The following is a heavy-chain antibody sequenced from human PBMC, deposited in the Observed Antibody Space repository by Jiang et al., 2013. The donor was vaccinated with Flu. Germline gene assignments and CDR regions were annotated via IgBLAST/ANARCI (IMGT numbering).Heavy chain of an antibody. J-gene: IGHJ4*02. CDR1: GDSVSSNSAA. Sequence: SQTLSLTCAISGDSVSSNSAAWNWIRQSPSRGLEWLGRAYYRSQWYIDYAMTVKGRIIVTPDTSKNQFSLQLNSVTPEDTAVYYCTRGAPDLDYWGQGTLVTVSS. V-gene: IGHV6-1*01. CDR3: TRGAPDLDY. CDR2: AYYRSQWYI.